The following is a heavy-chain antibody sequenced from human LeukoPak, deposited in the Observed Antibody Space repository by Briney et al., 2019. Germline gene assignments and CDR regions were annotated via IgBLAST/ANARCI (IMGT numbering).Heavy chain of an antibody. CDR1: GYTFTSYW. J-gene: IGHJ4*02. CDR3: ARSDYGSGSYL. Sequence: GESLKISCKGSGYTFTSYWIAWVRQMPGKGLEWMGMIYPGDSDTRYSPSFQGQVTISADKSITTAYLQWSSLKASDTAMYYCARSDYGSGSYLWGQGTLVTVSS. D-gene: IGHD3-10*01. CDR2: IYPGDSDT. V-gene: IGHV5-51*01.